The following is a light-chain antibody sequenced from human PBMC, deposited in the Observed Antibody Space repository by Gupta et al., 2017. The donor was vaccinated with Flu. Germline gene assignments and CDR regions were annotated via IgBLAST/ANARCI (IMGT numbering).Light chain of an antibody. J-gene: IGKJ1*01. CDR1: QSLFHSAVGNTY. V-gene: IGKV2-40*01. CDR2: TVS. Sequence: IALTQTPLSLSVTPVEPASISCTSSQSLFHSAVGNTYLDWYVQKPGQPPQLLIKTVSLRPYGIPDRFSGSASDTDFTLTISRLEAEDFGMYYCQQGSRLSWTFGQGTKVEIK. CDR3: QQGSRLSWT.